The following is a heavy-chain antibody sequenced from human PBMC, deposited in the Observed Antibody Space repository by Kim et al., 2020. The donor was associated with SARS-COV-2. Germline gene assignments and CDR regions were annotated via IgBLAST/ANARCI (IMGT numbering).Heavy chain of an antibody. D-gene: IGHD5-12*01. CDR2: T. Sequence: TKYSPSLRSRVTISVDRSKNQFALKLSSVTAAYTAVYYCARVVAGSWFDPWGQGTLVTVSS. V-gene: IGHV4-30-2*01. CDR3: ARVVAGSWFDP. J-gene: IGHJ5*02.